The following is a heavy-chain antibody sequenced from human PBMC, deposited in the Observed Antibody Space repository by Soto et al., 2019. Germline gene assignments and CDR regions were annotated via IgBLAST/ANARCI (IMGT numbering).Heavy chain of an antibody. CDR3: AKLNWNYEVDP. CDR1: GGSISSYY. D-gene: IGHD1-7*01. V-gene: IGHV4-59*01. Sequence: PSETLSLTCTVSGGSISSYYWSWIRQPPGKGLEWIGYIYYSGSTNYNPSLKSRVTISVDTSKNQFSLKLSSVTAADTAVYYCAKLNWNYEVDPWGQGTLITVSS. J-gene: IGHJ5*02. CDR2: IYYSGST.